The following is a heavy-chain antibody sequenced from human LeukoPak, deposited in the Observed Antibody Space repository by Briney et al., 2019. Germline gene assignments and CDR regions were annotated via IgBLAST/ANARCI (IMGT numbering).Heavy chain of an antibody. Sequence: GGSLRLSCAASGFTFSSYWMHWVRQAPGKGLVWVSRINTDGSSTSYADSVKGRFTISRDNSKNTLYLQMNSLRAEDTAVYYCARRHYDILTGYPLYGMDVWGQGTTVTVSS. CDR2: INTDGSST. CDR1: GFTFSSYW. V-gene: IGHV3-74*01. J-gene: IGHJ6*02. CDR3: ARRHYDILTGYPLYGMDV. D-gene: IGHD3-9*01.